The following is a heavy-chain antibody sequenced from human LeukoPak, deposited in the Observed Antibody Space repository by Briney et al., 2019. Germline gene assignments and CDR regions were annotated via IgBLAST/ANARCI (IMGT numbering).Heavy chain of an antibody. J-gene: IGHJ6*03. D-gene: IGHD3-10*01. CDR1: GYTFTGYY. CDR2: INPNSGGT. CDR3: ARVRFHPRDYYYYYMDV. V-gene: IGHV1-2*02. Sequence: ASVKVSCKASGYTFTGYYMHWVRQAPGQGLEWMGWINPNSGGTNYAQKFQGRVTMTRDTSISTAYMELSRLRSDDTAVYYCARVRFHPRDYYYYYMDVWGKGTTVTISS.